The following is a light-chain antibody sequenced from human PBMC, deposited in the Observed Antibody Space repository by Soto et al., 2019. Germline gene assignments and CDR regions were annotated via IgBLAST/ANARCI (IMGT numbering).Light chain of an antibody. V-gene: IGLV2-11*01. CDR2: DVS. CDR1: SSDVGGYDY. CDR3: CSYGGSYSV. Sequence: HSVLTQPRSVSGSPGQSVTMSCTGSSSDVGGYDYVSWYQQHPGTAPKLMIYDVSKRPSGVPDRFSGSQSGNTAFLTISGLQAEDEADYYCCSYGGSYSVFGTGTKVTVL. J-gene: IGLJ1*01.